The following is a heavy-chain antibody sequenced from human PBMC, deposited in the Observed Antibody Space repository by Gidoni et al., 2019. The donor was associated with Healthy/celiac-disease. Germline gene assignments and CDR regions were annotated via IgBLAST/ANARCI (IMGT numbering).Heavy chain of an antibody. CDR2: ISWNSGSI. D-gene: IGHD2-15*01. V-gene: IGHV3-9*01. Sequence: EVQLVASGGGLVQPGRSLSLSCAASGFTFDDYAMHWVRQAPGKGLEWVSGISWNSGSIGYADSVKGRFTISRDNAKNSLYLQMNSLRAEDTALYCCAKDNCSGGSCASFDYWGQGTLVTVSS. CDR1: GFTFDDYA. CDR3: AKDNCSGGSCASFDY. J-gene: IGHJ4*02.